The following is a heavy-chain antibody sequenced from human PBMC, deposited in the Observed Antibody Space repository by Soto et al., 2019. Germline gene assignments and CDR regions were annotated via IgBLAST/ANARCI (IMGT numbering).Heavy chain of an antibody. J-gene: IGHJ6*03. Sequence: SETLSLTCAVYGGSFSGYYWSWIRQPPGKGLEWIGEINHSGSTNYNPSLKSRVTISVDTSKNQFSLKLSSVTAADTAVYYCARVRLPAAIYYYYYYMDVWGKGTTVTVSS. D-gene: IGHD2-2*02. V-gene: IGHV4-34*01. CDR2: INHSGST. CDR1: GGSFSGYY. CDR3: ARVRLPAAIYYYYYYMDV.